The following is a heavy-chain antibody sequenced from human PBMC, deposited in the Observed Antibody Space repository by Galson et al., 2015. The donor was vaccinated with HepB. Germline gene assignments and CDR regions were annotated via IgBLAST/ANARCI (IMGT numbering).Heavy chain of an antibody. CDR1: GGSISSYY. J-gene: IGHJ4*02. Sequence: SVTLSLTCTVSGGSISSYYWSWIRQPPGKGLEWIGYIYYSGSTNYNPSLKSRVTISVDTSKNQFSLKLSSVTAADTAVYYCARDRPLGGSWYDYWGQGTLVTVSS. D-gene: IGHD6-13*01. CDR2: IYYSGST. CDR3: ARDRPLGGSWYDY. V-gene: IGHV4-59*01.